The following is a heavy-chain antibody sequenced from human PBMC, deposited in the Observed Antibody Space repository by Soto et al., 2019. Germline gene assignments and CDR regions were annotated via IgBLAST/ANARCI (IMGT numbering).Heavy chain of an antibody. D-gene: IGHD2-15*01. V-gene: IGHV4-31*01. J-gene: IGHJ4*02. Sequence: TLSRTCTVSGGSISSGGYYWSWIRQHPGKGLEWIGYIYYSGSTYYNPSLKSQVTISVDTSKNQFSLKLSSVTAAATAAYYCARTPPSNSLDYWGQGTLVTVSS. CDR3: ARTPPSNSLDY. CDR1: GGSISSGGYY. CDR2: IYYSGST.